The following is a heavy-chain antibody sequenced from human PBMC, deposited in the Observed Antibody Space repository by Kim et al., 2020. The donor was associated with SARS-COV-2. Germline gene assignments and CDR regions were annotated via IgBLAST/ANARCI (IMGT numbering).Heavy chain of an antibody. V-gene: IGHV3-64D*06. CDR3: VKGGIQLWFPPFDY. CDR2: ISSNGGST. CDR1: GFTFSSYA. J-gene: IGHJ4*02. Sequence: GGSLRLSCSASGFTFSSYAMHWVRQAPGKGLEYVSAISSNGGSTYYADSVKGRFTISRDNSKNTLYLQMSSLRAEDTAVYYCVKGGIQLWFPPFDYWGQGTLVTVSS. D-gene: IGHD5-18*01.